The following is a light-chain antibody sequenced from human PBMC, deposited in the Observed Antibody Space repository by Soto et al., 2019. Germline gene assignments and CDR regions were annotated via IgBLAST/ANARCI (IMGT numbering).Light chain of an antibody. CDR3: QQYGNSPLT. J-gene: IGKJ4*01. Sequence: EIVWTQSPVTLSLSPGERASLSGRAGQSVSSSYLAWYQQRPGQASRLLIDGASKRATGIPDSFSGGGSGTDFTLTISILQPEDVAVYCCQQYGNSPLTFGGGTKVDIK. V-gene: IGKV3-20*01. CDR1: QSVSSSY. CDR2: GAS.